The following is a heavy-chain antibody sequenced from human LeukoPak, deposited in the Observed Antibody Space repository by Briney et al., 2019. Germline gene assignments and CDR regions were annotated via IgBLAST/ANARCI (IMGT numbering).Heavy chain of an antibody. V-gene: IGHV3-73*01. CDR1: GFTFSGSA. J-gene: IGHJ4*02. D-gene: IGHD2-2*01. Sequence: GGSLRLSCAASGFTFSGSAMHWVRQASGKGLECVGRIRSRANRYARAYAASVKGRLTISRDDSKNTAYLQMNSLKTEDTAVYYCTIRLGYCSSTSCYQFDYWGQGTLVTVSS. CDR2: IRSRANRYAR. CDR3: TIRLGYCSSTSCYQFDY.